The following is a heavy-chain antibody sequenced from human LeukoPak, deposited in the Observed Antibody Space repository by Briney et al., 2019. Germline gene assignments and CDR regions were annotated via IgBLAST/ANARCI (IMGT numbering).Heavy chain of an antibody. CDR3: TRLTGGSSYP. J-gene: IGHJ5*02. Sequence: PGGSLRPSCAASGFTFSGSAMHWVRQASGKGLEWVGRIRSKANSYATAYAASVKGRFTISRDDSKNTAYLQMNSLKTEDTAVYYCTRLTGGSSYPWGQGTLVTVSS. CDR2: IRSKANSYAT. D-gene: IGHD2-15*01. V-gene: IGHV3-73*01. CDR1: GFTFSGSA.